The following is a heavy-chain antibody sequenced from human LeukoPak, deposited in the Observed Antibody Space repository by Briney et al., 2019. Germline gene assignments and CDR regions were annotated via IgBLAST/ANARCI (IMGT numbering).Heavy chain of an antibody. CDR3: AREYYYDSSGPNWFDP. J-gene: IGHJ5*02. D-gene: IGHD3-22*01. CDR1: GGTFSSYT. Sequence: SVKVSCKASGGTFSSYTISWVRQAPGQGLEWMGRIIPILGIANYAQKLQDRVTITADKSTSTAYMELSSLRSEDTAVYYCAREYYYDSSGPNWFDPWGQGTLVTVSS. CDR2: IIPILGIA. V-gene: IGHV1-69*04.